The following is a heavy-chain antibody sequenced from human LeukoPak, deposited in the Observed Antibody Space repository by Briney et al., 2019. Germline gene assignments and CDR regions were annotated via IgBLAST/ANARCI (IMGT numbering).Heavy chain of an antibody. CDR1: GFTFSSYA. D-gene: IGHD6-13*01. Sequence: GGSLRLSCAASGFTFSSYAMSWVRQPPGKGLEWVSAISGSGGSTYYADSVKGRFTISRDNSKNTLYLQMNSLRAEDTAVYYCAKLAEGYYYYYGMDVWGKGTTVTVSS. V-gene: IGHV3-23*01. CDR3: AKLAEGYYYYYGMDV. J-gene: IGHJ6*04. CDR2: ISGSGGST.